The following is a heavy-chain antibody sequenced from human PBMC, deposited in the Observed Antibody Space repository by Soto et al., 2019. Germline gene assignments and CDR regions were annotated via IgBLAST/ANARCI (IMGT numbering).Heavy chain of an antibody. CDR2: INTYNGNT. D-gene: IGHD6-13*01. Sequence: ASVKVSCTASGYSFTIYGITWVRQAPGQGLEWMGWINTYNGNTNYAQKLQGRVTMTTDTSTSTAYMELRSLRSDDTAVYYCAREPAAGDWFDPWGQGTLVTVSS. V-gene: IGHV1-18*01. CDR1: GYSFTIYG. J-gene: IGHJ5*02. CDR3: AREPAAGDWFDP.